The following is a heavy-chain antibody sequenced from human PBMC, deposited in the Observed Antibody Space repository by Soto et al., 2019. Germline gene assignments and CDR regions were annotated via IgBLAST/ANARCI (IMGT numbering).Heavy chain of an antibody. V-gene: IGHV4-59*08. CDR2: IYFRGST. J-gene: IGHJ4*02. CDR1: GGSISSYY. CDR3: ARHTPAISISDH. Sequence: SETLSLTCTVSGGSISSYYWIWIRQPPGKGLEWIGNIYFRGSTNYNPSLKSRVTISVDTSKNQFSLKLSSVTAADMAVYYCARHTPAISISDHWGQGTLVTVSS. D-gene: IGHD2-15*01.